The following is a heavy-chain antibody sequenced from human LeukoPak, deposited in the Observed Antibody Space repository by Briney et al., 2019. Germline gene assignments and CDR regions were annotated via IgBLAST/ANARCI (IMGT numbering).Heavy chain of an antibody. CDR1: GYTFTSYD. J-gene: IGHJ6*03. Sequence: ASVKVSCKAPGYTFTSYDINWVRQATGQGLEWMGWMNPNSGNTGYAQKFQGRVTMTRNTSISTAYMELSSLRSEDTAVYYCARAPLRYCSSTSCYRGIGRYYYYYMDVWGKGTTVTVSS. CDR2: MNPNSGNT. V-gene: IGHV1-8*01. CDR3: ARAPLRYCSSTSCYRGIGRYYYYYMDV. D-gene: IGHD2-2*01.